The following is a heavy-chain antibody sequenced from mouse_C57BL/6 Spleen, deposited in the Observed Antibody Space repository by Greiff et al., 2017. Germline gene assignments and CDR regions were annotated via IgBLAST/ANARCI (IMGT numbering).Heavy chain of an antibody. CDR1: GYTFTSYW. CDR3: ARSRTTVVDAMDY. V-gene: IGHV1-53*01. Sequence: QVQLQQPGTELVKPGASVKLSCKASGYTFTSYWMHWVKQRPGQGLEWIGNINPSNGGTNYNEKFKSKATLTVDKSSSTAYMQLSSLTSEDSAVXYCARSRTTVVDAMDYWGQGTSVTVSS. J-gene: IGHJ4*01. CDR2: INPSNGGT. D-gene: IGHD1-1*01.